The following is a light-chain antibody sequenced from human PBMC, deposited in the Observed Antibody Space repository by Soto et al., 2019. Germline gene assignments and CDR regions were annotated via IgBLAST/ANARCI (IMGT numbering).Light chain of an antibody. CDR1: SSDVGSYNL. CDR3: GSYAGSYTWV. CDR2: EVN. Sequence: QSALTPPASVSGSPGQSITISCTGTSSDVGSYNLVSWYQQHPGKAPKFMIYEVNKRPSGVSNRFSGSKSGNTASLTISGLQAEDEADYYCGSYAGSYTWVVGGGTKLTVL. V-gene: IGLV2-23*02. J-gene: IGLJ2*01.